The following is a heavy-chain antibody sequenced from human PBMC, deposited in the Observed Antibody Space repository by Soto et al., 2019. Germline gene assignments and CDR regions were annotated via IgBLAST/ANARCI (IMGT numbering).Heavy chain of an antibody. CDR2: IIPIFGTA. J-gene: IGHJ5*02. D-gene: IGHD1-26*01. CDR1: GGTFSSYA. CDR3: ARETAWELQTSGWFDL. V-gene: IGHV1-69*12. Sequence: QVQLVQSGAEVKKPGSSVKVSCKASGGTFSSYAISWVRQAPGQGLEWMGGIIPIFGTASNAQKFQGRVTLTADESTTTASMELSSLRSDDAAVYYCARETAWELQTSGWFDLWGQGTLVTVSS.